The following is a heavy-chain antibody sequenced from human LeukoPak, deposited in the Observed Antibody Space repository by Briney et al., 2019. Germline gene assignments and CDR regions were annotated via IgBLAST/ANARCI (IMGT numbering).Heavy chain of an antibody. CDR1: GFSFDTYS. Sequence: GGSLRLSCAASGFSFDTYSMNWFRQAPGKGLERVAYISFSSTTIFYADFVKGRFTISRDNAQNSLYLQMSSLRAEDTAVYYCARVPHDYSDYVAYWGQGTLVTVSS. J-gene: IGHJ4*02. D-gene: IGHD4-11*01. CDR3: ARVPHDYSDYVAY. CDR2: ISFSSTTI. V-gene: IGHV3-48*04.